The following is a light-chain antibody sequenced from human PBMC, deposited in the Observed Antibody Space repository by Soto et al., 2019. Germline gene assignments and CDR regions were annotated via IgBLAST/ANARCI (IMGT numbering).Light chain of an antibody. J-gene: IGKJ4*01. CDR3: QQYDNLALT. V-gene: IGKV3D-15*01. CDR1: QSVSSN. Sequence: EIVMTQSPATLSVSPGERATLSCRASQSVSSNLAWYQQKPGQAPSLLIYDISARATGIPTRFSGSGSGTEFTLTISSLQSEDFATYYCQQYDNLALTFGGGTKVEIK. CDR2: DIS.